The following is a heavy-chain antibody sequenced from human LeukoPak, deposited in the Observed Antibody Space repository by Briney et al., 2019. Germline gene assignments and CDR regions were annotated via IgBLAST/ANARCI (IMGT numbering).Heavy chain of an antibody. V-gene: IGHV3-48*03. Sequence: GGSLRLSCAASGFTFSSYEMNWVRQAPGKGLEWVSYISSSGSTIYYADSVKGRFTISRDNAKNSLYLRMNSLRAEDTAVYYCARSSSPYGSGSYPQGYWGQGTLVTVSS. CDR2: ISSSGSTI. CDR1: GFTFSSYE. CDR3: ARSSSPYGSGSYPQGY. J-gene: IGHJ4*02. D-gene: IGHD3-10*01.